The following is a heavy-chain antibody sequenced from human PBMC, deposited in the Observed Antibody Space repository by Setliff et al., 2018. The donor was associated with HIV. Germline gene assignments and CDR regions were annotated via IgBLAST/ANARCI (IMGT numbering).Heavy chain of an antibody. V-gene: IGHV1-69*05. D-gene: IGHD2-15*01. Sequence: SVKVSCKASGGTFSSYGITWVRQAPGQGLEWMGGSTPLLDTTNYAQKFQGRVTITTDESTSTAYMELSSLRSEDTAVYYCALPYCGGGNCWSSASLPPAGWFDPWGQGTLVTVSS. CDR2: STPLLDTT. J-gene: IGHJ5*02. CDR3: ALPYCGGGNCWSSASLPPAGWFDP. CDR1: GGTFSSYG.